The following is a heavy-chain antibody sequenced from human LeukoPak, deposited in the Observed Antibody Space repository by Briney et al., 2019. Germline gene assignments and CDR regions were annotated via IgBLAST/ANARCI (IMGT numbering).Heavy chain of an antibody. Sequence: GESLKISCKGSGYSFTSYWIGWVRQMPGKGLEWMGIIYPGDSDTRYSPSFQGQVTISADKSISTAYLQWSSLKASDTAMYYCARLKRWPIYQLLGTGFDYWGQGTLVTVSS. J-gene: IGHJ4*02. CDR1: GYSFTSYW. CDR2: IYPGDSDT. D-gene: IGHD2-2*01. V-gene: IGHV5-51*01. CDR3: ARLKRWPIYQLLGTGFDY.